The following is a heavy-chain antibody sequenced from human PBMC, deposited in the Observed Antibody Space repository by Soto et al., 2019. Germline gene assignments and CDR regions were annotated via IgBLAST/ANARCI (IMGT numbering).Heavy chain of an antibody. V-gene: IGHV4-34*01. D-gene: IGHD4-4*01. J-gene: IGHJ4*02. CDR2: INHSGST. CDR1: GGSFSGYY. Sequence: QVQLQQWGAGLLKPSETLSLTCAVYGGSFSGYYWSWIRQPPGKGLEWIGEINHSGSTNYNPSLKSRVTISVDTSKNQFSLKLSSVTAADTDVYYCARGKGYSLYYFDYWGQGTLVTVSS. CDR3: ARGKGYSLYYFDY.